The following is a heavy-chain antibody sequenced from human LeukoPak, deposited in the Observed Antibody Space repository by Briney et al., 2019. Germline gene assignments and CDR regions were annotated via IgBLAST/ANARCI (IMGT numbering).Heavy chain of an antibody. J-gene: IGHJ5*02. D-gene: IGHD3-10*01. V-gene: IGHV4-31*03. CDR3: ARGVVEYYGSGSYLGLPDWFDP. Sequence: SQTLSLTCTVSGGSISSGGYYWSWIRQHPGTGLEWIGYIYYSGSTYYNPSLKSRVTISVDTSKNQFSLKLSSVTAADTAVYYCARGVVEYYGSGSYLGLPDWFDPWGQGTLVTVSS. CDR2: IYYSGST. CDR1: GGSISSGGYY.